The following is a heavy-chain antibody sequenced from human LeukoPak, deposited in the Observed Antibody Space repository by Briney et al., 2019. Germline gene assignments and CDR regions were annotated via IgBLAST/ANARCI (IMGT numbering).Heavy chain of an antibody. D-gene: IGHD3-10*01. CDR1: GGSFSAYY. Sequence: SETLSLTCAVYGGSFSAYYWSWIRQSPGKGLEWIGEINQSGGTNYNPSLKSRVTISVDTSKNQFSLKLSSVTAADTAVYYCAREEVLLWFGELLPNTFDYWGQGTLVTVSS. CDR3: AREEVLLWFGELLPNTFDY. CDR2: INQSGGT. J-gene: IGHJ4*02. V-gene: IGHV4-34*01.